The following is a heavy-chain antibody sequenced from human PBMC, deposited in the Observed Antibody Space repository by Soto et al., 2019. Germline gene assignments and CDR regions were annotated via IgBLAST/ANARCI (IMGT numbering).Heavy chain of an antibody. CDR1: GFSLTTSGVG. Sequence: QITLKESGPTLVKPTQPLTLTCTFSGFSLTTSGVGVGWIRQPPGKALEWLALIYWNDDRRYSPSLKNRLTITKDTSNNQVGLTLTDIYPVDTPTYYCAHRRGDDYPTMRNWFDPWGQGTLVTVSS. CDR2: IYWNDDR. CDR3: AHRRGDDYPTMRNWFDP. J-gene: IGHJ5*02. V-gene: IGHV2-5*01. D-gene: IGHD3-10*01.